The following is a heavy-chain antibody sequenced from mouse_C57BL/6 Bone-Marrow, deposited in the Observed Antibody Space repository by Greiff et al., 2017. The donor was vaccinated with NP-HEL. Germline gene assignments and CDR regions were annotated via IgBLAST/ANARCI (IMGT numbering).Heavy chain of an antibody. V-gene: IGHV1-19*01. J-gene: IGHJ2*01. Sequence: EVKLQESGPVLVKPGASVKMSCKASGYTFTDYYMNWVKQSHGKSLEWIGVINPYNGGTSYNQKFKGKATLTVDKSSSTAYMELNSLTSEDSAVYYCAEFIGGFDYWGQGTTLTVSS. CDR2: INPYNGGT. CDR3: AEFIGGFDY. CDR1: GYTFTDYY. D-gene: IGHD2-14*01.